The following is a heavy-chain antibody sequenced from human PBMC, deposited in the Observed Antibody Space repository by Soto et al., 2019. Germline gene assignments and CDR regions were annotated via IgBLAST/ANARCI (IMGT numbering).Heavy chain of an antibody. D-gene: IGHD3-10*01. CDR1: GGSISSYY. J-gene: IGHJ6*02. CDR2: IYYSGST. CDR3: ASVGYYYGMDV. Sequence: QVQLQESGPGLVKPSETLSLTCTVSGGSISSYYWSWIRQPPGKGLEWIGYIYYSGSTNYNPSLKSRVTISVDTSKNQFSLKLSSVTAADTAVYYCASVGYYYGMDVWGQGTTVTVSS. V-gene: IGHV4-59*01.